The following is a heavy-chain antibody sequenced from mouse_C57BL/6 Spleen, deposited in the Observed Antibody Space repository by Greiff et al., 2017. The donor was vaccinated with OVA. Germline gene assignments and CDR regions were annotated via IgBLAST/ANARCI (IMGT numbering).Heavy chain of an antibody. CDR2: INPNNGGT. V-gene: IGHV1-22*01. Sequence: EVQLQQSGPELVKPGASVKMSCKASGYTFTDYNMHWVKQSHGKSLEWIGYINPNNGGTSYNQKFKGKATLTVNKSSSTAYMELRSLTSEDSAVYYCARNDYYGSSYEGYFDVWGTGTTVTVSS. CDR3: ARNDYYGSSYEGYFDV. J-gene: IGHJ1*03. CDR1: GYTFTDYN. D-gene: IGHD1-1*01.